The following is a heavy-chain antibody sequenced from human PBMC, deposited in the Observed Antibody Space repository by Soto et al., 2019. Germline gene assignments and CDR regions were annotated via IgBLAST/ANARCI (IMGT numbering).Heavy chain of an antibody. CDR1: GYSFTSYW. Sequence: GESLKISCKGSGYSFTSYWITWVRQMPGKGLEWTGTIDPSDSYTNYSPSFQGHVTISVDRSTSTAYLQWSSLKASDTAIYYCARRALTTASPFDYWGQATLVTVSS. CDR3: ARRALTTASPFDY. J-gene: IGHJ4*02. V-gene: IGHV5-10-1*01. D-gene: IGHD4-4*01. CDR2: IDPSDSYT.